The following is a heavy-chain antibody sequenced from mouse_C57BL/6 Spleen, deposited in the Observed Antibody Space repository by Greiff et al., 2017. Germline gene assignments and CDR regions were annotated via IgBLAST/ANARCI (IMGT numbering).Heavy chain of an antibody. D-gene: IGHD4-1*01. V-gene: IGHV1-55*01. CDR3: GINWDGTLFDY. Sequence: QVQLKQPGAELVKPGASVKISCKASGYTFTSYWITWVKQRPGQGLEWIGDIYPGSGSTNYNEKFKSKATLTVDTSSSTAYMQLSSLTSEDSAVYYCGINWDGTLFDYWGQGTTLTVSS. J-gene: IGHJ2*01. CDR2: IYPGSGST. CDR1: GYTFTSYW.